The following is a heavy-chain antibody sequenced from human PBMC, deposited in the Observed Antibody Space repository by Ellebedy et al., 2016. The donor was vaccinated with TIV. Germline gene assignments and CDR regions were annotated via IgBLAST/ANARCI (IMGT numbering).Heavy chain of an antibody. CDR3: ARVGRYPHNYAMDV. V-gene: IGHV3-13*01. CDR2: IGTAADT. D-gene: IGHD3-9*01. Sequence: PGGSLRLSCAASGFPLRSYDMHWVRQAPGKGLEWVSLIGTAADTYYTGSVKGRFTVSRDNSKNSLYLQLNSLRDEDTAAYYCARVGRYPHNYAMDVWGQGTTVTVSS. CDR1: GFPLRSYD. J-gene: IGHJ6*02.